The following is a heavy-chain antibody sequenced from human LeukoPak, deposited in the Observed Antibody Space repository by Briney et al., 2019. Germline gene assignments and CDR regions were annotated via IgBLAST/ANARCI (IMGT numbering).Heavy chain of an antibody. Sequence: GGTLRLSCAASGFTFSSYGMSWVRQAPGKGLEWVAVISSDGKEKYYADSVKGRFTISRDNSKATLYLQMNSLRAEDTAVYYCARGGAVSSKSITMVRGTRRYYYYMDVWGKGTTVTISS. CDR3: ARGGAVSSKSITMVRGTRRYYYYMDV. J-gene: IGHJ6*03. CDR1: GFTFSSYG. V-gene: IGHV3-30*03. CDR2: ISSDGKEK. D-gene: IGHD3-10*01.